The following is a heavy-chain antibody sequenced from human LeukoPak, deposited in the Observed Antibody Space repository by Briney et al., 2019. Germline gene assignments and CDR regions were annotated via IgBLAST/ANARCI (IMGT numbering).Heavy chain of an antibody. V-gene: IGHV4-59*01. CDR1: GGSISSYY. Sequence: SETLSLTCTVSGGSISSYYWSWIRQPPGKGLEWIGYIYYTGSTNYNPSLKSRVTISVDTSKNQFSLKLSSVTAADTAVYYCARGAPLSGYCSGGSCYSNWFDPWGQGTLVTVSS. D-gene: IGHD2-15*01. J-gene: IGHJ5*02. CDR2: IYYTGST. CDR3: ARGAPLSGYCSGGSCYSNWFDP.